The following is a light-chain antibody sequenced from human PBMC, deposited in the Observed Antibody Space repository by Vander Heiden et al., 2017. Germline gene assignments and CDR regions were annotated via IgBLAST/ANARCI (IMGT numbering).Light chain of an antibody. Sequence: IQVTQSLSSLCASVVDRVTITCRASQRISSYLNWYQQKPGKDPKLLIYAASSLQSGVPSRFSGSGSGTDFTLTISSLQPEDFATYYCQQSYSTLPLTFGGGTKVEIK. J-gene: IGKJ4*01. CDR3: QQSYSTLPLT. CDR1: QRISSY. CDR2: AAS. V-gene: IGKV1-39*01.